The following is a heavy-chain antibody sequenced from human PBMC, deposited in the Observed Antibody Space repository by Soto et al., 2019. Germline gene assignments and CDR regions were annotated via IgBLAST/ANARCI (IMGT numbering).Heavy chain of an antibody. J-gene: IGHJ6*02. CDR1: GGSISIYY. V-gene: IGHV4-59*01. D-gene: IGHD2-21*02. Sequence: SETLSLTCTVSGGSISIYYWSWIRHPPGKGLEWIGYIYYSGSTNYNPSLKSRVTISVDTSKNQFSLKLSSVTAADTAVYYCARMVVTAIPPYYYYGMDVWGQGTTVTVSS. CDR3: ARMVVTAIPPYYYYGMDV. CDR2: IYYSGST.